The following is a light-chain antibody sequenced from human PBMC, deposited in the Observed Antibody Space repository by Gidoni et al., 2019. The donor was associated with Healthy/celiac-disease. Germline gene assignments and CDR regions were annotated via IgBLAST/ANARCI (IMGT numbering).Light chain of an antibody. CDR2: AAS. J-gene: IGKJ5*01. V-gene: IGKV1-39*01. Sequence: DIQMTQSPSSLSASGGDRVTITCRASQSISSYLNWYQQKPGKAPKLLIYAASSLQSGVPSRFSGSXXXTDFTLTISSLQPEDFATYYCQQSYSXXXXTFGQGTRLEIK. CDR3: QQSYSXXXXT. CDR1: QSISSY.